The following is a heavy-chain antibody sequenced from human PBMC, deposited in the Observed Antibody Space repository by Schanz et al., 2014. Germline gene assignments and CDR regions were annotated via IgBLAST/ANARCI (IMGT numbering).Heavy chain of an antibody. J-gene: IGHJ4*02. V-gene: IGHV3-7*01. Sequence: EVQLVESGGGLVKPGGSLRLSCAASGFTFSNAWMNWVRQAPGKGLEWVANMNQDGSVKNYVDSVKGRFTISRDNAKNSLYLQMNSLRAEDTAVYYCARDKGGLIPFDYWGQGTLVAVSS. CDR2: MNQDGSVK. CDR1: GFTFSNAW. D-gene: IGHD2-15*01. CDR3: ARDKGGLIPFDY.